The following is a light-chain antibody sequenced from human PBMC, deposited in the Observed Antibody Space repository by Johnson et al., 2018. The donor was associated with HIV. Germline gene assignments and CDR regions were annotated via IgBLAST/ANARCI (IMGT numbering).Light chain of an antibody. Sequence: QSVLTQPPSVSAAPGQKVTISCSGSSCDIGNNYVSCHQQFPGTAPKLLIYDNNKRPSGIPDRFSGSKSGTSATLGITGLQTGDEADYYCGTWDSSLSAHYVFGTGTKVTVL. CDR2: DNN. CDR3: GTWDSSLSAHYV. V-gene: IGLV1-51*01. CDR1: SCDIGNNY. J-gene: IGLJ1*01.